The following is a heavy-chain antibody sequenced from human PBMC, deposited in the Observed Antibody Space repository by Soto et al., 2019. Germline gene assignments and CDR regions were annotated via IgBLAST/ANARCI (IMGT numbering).Heavy chain of an antibody. CDR2: IVVGSGNT. D-gene: IGHD6-19*01. J-gene: IGHJ4*02. CDR1: GFTFTSSA. CDR3: ARVSPPYSSGWYYFDY. V-gene: IGHV1-58*02. Sequence: GASVKVSCKASGFTFTSSAMQWVRQARGQRLEWIGWIVVGSGNTNYAQKLQGRVTMTTDTSTSTAYMELRSLRSDDTAVYYCARVSPPYSSGWYYFDYWGQGTLVTVSS.